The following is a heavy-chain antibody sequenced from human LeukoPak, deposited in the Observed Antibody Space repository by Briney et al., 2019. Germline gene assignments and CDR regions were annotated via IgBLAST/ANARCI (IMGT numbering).Heavy chain of an antibody. D-gene: IGHD1-26*01. J-gene: IGHJ6*03. CDR2: IYYSGST. Sequence: SETLSLTCTVSGGSISSHYWSWIRQPPGKGLEWIGYIYYSGSTNYNPSLKSRVTISVDTSKNQFSVKLSSVTAADTAVYYCARYRRGIGESYYYYMDVWGKGATVTVPS. V-gene: IGHV4-59*11. CDR1: GGSISSHY. CDR3: ARYRRGIGESYYYYMDV.